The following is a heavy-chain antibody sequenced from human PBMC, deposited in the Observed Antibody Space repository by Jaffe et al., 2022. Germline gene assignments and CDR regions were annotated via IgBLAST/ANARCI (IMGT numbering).Heavy chain of an antibody. CDR3: AKDRDIIVAVAHGIDS. CDR2: IGGAGVST. V-gene: IGHV3-23*01. J-gene: IGHJ4*02. D-gene: IGHD2-15*01. Sequence: EMQLLESGGGLVQPGGSLRLSCVGSGFTFSSYAMHWVRQAPGKGLEWVSSIGGAGVSTDYADSVRGRFTISRDNSKKTLYLQMNSLRAEDTAVYYCAKDRDIIVAVAHGIDSWGQGTLLTVSS. CDR1: GFTFSSYA.